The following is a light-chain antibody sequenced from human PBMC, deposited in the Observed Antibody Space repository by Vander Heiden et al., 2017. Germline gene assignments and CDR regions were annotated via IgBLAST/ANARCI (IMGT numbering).Light chain of an antibody. J-gene: IGKJ2*01. Sequence: DLVMTQSPLSLPVTPGEPASISCRSSQSLLHSNGYNNLDWYLQKPGQSPQILIYLGSNRASGVPDRFSGSGSGTEFTLKISRVEAEDVGVYYCMQAIQIPHTFGQGTKLEIK. CDR2: LGS. CDR3: MQAIQIPHT. CDR1: QSLLHSNGYNN. V-gene: IGKV2-28*01.